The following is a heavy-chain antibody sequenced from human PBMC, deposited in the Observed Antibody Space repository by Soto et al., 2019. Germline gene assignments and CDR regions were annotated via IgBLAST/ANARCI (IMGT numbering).Heavy chain of an antibody. D-gene: IGHD3-9*01. CDR2: IYYSGST. CDR3: ARHYRYYDILTGPIYFDY. Sequence: PSETLSLTCTVSGGSISSYYWSWIRQPPGKGLEWIGYIYYSGSTNYNPSLKSRVTISVDTSKNQFSLKPSSVTAADTAVYYCARHYRYYDILTGPIYFDYWGQGTLVTVSS. V-gene: IGHV4-59*08. CDR1: GGSISSYY. J-gene: IGHJ4*02.